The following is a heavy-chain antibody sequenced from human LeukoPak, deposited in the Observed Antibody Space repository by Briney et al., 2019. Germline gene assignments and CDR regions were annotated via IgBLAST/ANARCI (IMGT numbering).Heavy chain of an antibody. CDR3: ARHRDYYDNSTFYYRRRPYYFDF. CDR2: IYSGGTT. Sequence: PGGSLRLSCAASGFTFSSYGMSWVRQAPGKGLNWVSVIYSGGTTYYADSVKGRFTISRDNSKNTLYLQMNSLRAEGTAVYYCARHRDYYDNSTFYYRRRPYYFDFWGQGTLVTVAS. J-gene: IGHJ4*02. V-gene: IGHV3-66*04. D-gene: IGHD3-22*01. CDR1: GFTFSSYG.